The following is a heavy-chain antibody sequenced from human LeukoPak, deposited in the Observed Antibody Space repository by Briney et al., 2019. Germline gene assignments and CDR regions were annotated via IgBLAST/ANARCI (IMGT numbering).Heavy chain of an antibody. CDR2: IKQDGSEK. CDR3: ASHYYDSSDYYYFAFDI. Sequence: GGSLRLSCAASGFXFSSYWMGWVRQAPGKGLEWVANIKQDGSEKHYVDSVKGRFTISRDNAKNSLYLLMNSLRAEDTAVYYCASHYYDSSDYYYFAFDIWGQGTMVTVSS. J-gene: IGHJ3*02. CDR1: GFXFSSYW. V-gene: IGHV3-7*05. D-gene: IGHD3-22*01.